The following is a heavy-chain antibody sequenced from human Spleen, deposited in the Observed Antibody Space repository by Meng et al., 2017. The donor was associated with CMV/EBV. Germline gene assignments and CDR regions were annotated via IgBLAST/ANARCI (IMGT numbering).Heavy chain of an antibody. CDR1: GFTFSSYG. CDR3: ARKGLN. Sequence: GESLKISCAASGFTFSSYGIHWVRQAPGKGLDWVASIRNDGSDKYYADSMKGRFTISRDNSRNTLYLQMNSLRVEDTAVYYCARKGLNWGQGTLVTVSS. D-gene: IGHD3/OR15-3a*01. CDR2: IRNDGSDK. V-gene: IGHV3-30*02. J-gene: IGHJ4*02.